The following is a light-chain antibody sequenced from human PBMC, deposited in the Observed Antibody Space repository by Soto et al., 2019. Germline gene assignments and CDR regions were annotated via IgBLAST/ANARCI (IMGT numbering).Light chain of an antibody. Sequence: EVVMTQSPVTLSVSPGEGVTLSCRASQTIDRNLAWYQKKPGRAPRLLIFGASTRATGIPARFSGSGSETEFTLTISSLQSEDFAVYYCQQYNNWPLTFGGGTKVDIK. V-gene: IGKV3-15*01. J-gene: IGKJ4*01. CDR3: QQYNNWPLT. CDR2: GAS. CDR1: QTIDRN.